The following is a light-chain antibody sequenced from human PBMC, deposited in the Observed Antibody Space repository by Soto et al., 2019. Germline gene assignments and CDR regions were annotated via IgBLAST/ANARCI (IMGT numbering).Light chain of an antibody. CDR1: QRVSSY. CDR3: LQRSDWRT. V-gene: IGKV3-11*01. J-gene: IGKJ1*01. CDR2: DAS. Sequence: EIVLTQSPATLSLSPGERATLSCRTSQRVSSYLAWYQQRPGQPPRLLIYDASYRAAGIPDRFSGSGSGTDFTLTITSLEPEDFAVYYCLQRSDWRTFGRGTKVDIK.